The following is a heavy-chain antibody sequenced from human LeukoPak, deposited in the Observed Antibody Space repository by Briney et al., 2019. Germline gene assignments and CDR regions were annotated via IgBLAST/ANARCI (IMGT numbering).Heavy chain of an antibody. CDR2: ISSRSSYI. CDR1: GFTFSSYS. V-gene: IGHV3-21*01. J-gene: IGHJ4*02. CDR3: ARDSAYDSSGPFDY. D-gene: IGHD3-22*01. Sequence: GGSLRLSSAASGFTFSSYSMKWVSQAPRKVLEWVSSISSRSSYIYYANLVKGPFTISRGNSKNSVYLQMNSLRAEDTAVFYCARDSAYDSSGPFDYWGQGNLVTVSS.